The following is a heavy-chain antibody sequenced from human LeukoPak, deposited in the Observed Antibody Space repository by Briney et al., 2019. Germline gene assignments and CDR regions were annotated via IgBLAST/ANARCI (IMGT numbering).Heavy chain of an antibody. V-gene: IGHV3-11*01. Sequence: GGSLRLSCAACGFSFSDYYMSWIRQAPGKGLEWVSYIDGSGYTIFYTDSVKGRFTISRDNAKNSLHLQMNSLRAEDTAVYFCAREVNDPDAFDIWGQGTLVTVSS. J-gene: IGHJ3*02. CDR3: AREVNDPDAFDI. CDR2: IDGSGYTI. CDR1: GFSFSDYY.